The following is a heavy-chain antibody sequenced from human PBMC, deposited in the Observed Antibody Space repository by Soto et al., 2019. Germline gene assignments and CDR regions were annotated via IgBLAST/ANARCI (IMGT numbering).Heavy chain of an antibody. CDR2: IRETGNT. J-gene: IGHJ4*02. Sequence: EVQILQSGGGLEQPGGSLRLSCAASGFTFSNYAMSWIRQAPGKGLEWVSTIRETGNTYYADSVRGRVAPSRDNSENTLYLQMSSLRAEDTAVYYCAKQQMGVIRALDYWGQGTLVTVSS. D-gene: IGHD1-26*01. CDR1: GFTFSNYA. V-gene: IGHV3-23*01. CDR3: AKQQMGVIRALDY.